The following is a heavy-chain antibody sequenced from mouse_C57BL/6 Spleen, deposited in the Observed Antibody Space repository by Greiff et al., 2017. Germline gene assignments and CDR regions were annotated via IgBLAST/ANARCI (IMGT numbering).Heavy chain of an antibody. V-gene: IGHV1-64*01. CDR1: GYTFTSYW. J-gene: IGHJ2*01. CDR3: ARPVYYYGSSYAFDY. D-gene: IGHD1-1*01. Sequence: VQLQQPGAELVKPGASVKLSCKASGYTFTSYWMHWVKQRPGQGLEWIGMIHPNSGSTNYNEKFKSKATLTVDKSSSTAYMQLSSLTSEDSAVYYCARPVYYYGSSYAFDYWGQGTTLTVSS. CDR2: IHPNSGST.